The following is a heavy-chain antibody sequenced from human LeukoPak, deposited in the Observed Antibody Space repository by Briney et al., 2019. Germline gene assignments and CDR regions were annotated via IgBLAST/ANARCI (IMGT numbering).Heavy chain of an antibody. D-gene: IGHD3-10*01. CDR2: IYYNGNT. Sequence: SETLSLTCTVSGGSISSGDYYWRWIRQPTGKGLERIGYIYYNGNTLYNPSLKSRLTISLDTSKKQFSLNLSSVTAADTAVYYCARDGGYGSGSYHFDYWGQGTLVTVSS. J-gene: IGHJ4*02. CDR1: GGSISSGDYY. CDR3: ARDGGYGSGSYHFDY. V-gene: IGHV4-31*03.